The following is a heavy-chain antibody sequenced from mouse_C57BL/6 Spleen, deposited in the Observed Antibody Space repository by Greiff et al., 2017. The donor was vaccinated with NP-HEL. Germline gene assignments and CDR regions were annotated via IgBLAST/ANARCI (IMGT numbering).Heavy chain of an antibody. CDR3: TSRNYGAMDY. J-gene: IGHJ4*01. CDR2: IDPENGDT. D-gene: IGHD1-1*01. V-gene: IGHV14-4*01. CDR1: GFNIKDDY. Sequence: VQLMESGAELVRPGASVKLSCTASGFNIKDDYMHWVKQRPEQGLEWIGWIDPENGDTEYASKFQGKATITADTSSNTAYLQRSSLTSEDTAVYYCTSRNYGAMDYWGQGTSVTVSS.